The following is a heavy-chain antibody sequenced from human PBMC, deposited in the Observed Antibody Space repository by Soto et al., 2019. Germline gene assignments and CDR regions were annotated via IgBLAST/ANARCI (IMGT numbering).Heavy chain of an antibody. CDR1: GFTFSSYA. D-gene: IGHD6-6*01. Sequence: VQLVESGGGVVQPGRSLRLSCAASGFTFSSYAMHWVRQAPGKGLEWVSAISGSGGSTYYADSVKGRFTISRDNSKNTLYLQMNSLRAEDTAVYYCAKVPHIRSSPHFDYWGQGTLVTVSS. V-gene: IGHV3-23*04. CDR2: ISGSGGST. CDR3: AKVPHIRSSPHFDY. J-gene: IGHJ4*02.